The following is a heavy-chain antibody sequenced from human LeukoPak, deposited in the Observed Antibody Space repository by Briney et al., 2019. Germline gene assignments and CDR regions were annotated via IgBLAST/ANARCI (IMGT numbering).Heavy chain of an antibody. CDR2: MSPDGTNK. CDR3: ATGHCSSGNCYSGY. J-gene: IGHJ4*02. V-gene: IGHV3-30*03. Sequence: GGSLRLSCAASEFTFSTYGMHWVRQAPGKGLEWVTFMSPDGTNKYYADSVKGRFTISRDNSKNTLYLQMNSLRAEDTAFYYCATGHCSSGNCYSGYWGQGTLVTVSS. D-gene: IGHD2-2*02. CDR1: EFTFSTYG.